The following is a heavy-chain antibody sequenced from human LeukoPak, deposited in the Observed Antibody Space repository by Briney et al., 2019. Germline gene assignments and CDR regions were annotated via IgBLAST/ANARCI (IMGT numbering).Heavy chain of an antibody. J-gene: IGHJ4*02. CDR1: GYTFTSYG. CDR2: ITAYNGNT. D-gene: IGHD3-22*01. Sequence: GASVKVSCKASGYTFTSYGISWVRQAPGQGVEWMGWITAYNGNTHYAQKLQGRVTMTTDTSTSTAYMELRSLRSDDTAVYYCAREGVTMIVVAETGPDYWGQGTLVTVSS. V-gene: IGHV1-18*01. CDR3: AREGVTMIVVAETGPDY.